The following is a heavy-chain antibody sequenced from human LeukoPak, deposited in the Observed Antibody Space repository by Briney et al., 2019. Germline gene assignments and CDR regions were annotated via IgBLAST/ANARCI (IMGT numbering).Heavy chain of an antibody. CDR1: GFTFSSYS. V-gene: IGHV3-21*01. CDR2: ISGSGDST. Sequence: KTGGSLRLSCAASGFTFSSYSTNWVRQAPGKGLEWVSPISGSGDSTYYADSVKGRFTISRDNAKNSLYLQMNSLRAEDTAVYYCASDVWRDGYNFVKYYFDYWGQGTLVTVSS. J-gene: IGHJ4*02. D-gene: IGHD5-24*01. CDR3: ASDVWRDGYNFVKYYFDY.